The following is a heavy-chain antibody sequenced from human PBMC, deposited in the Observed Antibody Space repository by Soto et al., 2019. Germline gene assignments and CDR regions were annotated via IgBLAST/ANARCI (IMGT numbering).Heavy chain of an antibody. CDR3: AHRQTAAVQLWFHNWFDP. V-gene: IGHV2-5*01. J-gene: IGHJ5*02. Sequence: SGPTLVNPTQTLTLTCTFSGFSLSTSGVGVGWIRQPPGKALEWLALIYWNDDKRYSPSLKSRITITKDTSKNQVVITMTNMDPVDTAAYYCAHRQTAAVQLWFHNWFDPWGQGTLVTVSS. CDR2: IYWNDDK. D-gene: IGHD5-18*01. CDR1: GFSLSTSGVG.